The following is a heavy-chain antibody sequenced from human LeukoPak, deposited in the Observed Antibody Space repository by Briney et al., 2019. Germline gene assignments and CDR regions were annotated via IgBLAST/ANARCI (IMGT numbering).Heavy chain of an antibody. J-gene: IGHJ4*02. CDR3: ARTSHSGVWYDLDY. V-gene: IGHV2-70*01. D-gene: IGHD6-19*01. CDR1: GFSLTTRGMR. CDR2: IDWEDNI. Sequence: ESGPALVKPTQTLTLTCTFSGFSLTTRGMRVRWIRQSPGKAPEWLALIDWEDNIYYSTSLRARLTISKDASKNQAALTLTNVDPADTATYYCARTSHSGVWYDLDYWGQGTLVTVSS.